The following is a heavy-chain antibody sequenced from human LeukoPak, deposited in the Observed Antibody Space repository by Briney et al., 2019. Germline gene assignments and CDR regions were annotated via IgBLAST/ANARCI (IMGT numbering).Heavy chain of an antibody. CDR3: AKDGAPDSGWDLDY. J-gene: IGHJ4*02. CDR2: IYNSGAGI. V-gene: IGHV3-23*01. CDR1: GFTFSTYT. D-gene: IGHD6-19*01. Sequence: PGGPLLLSCAASGFTFSTYTMSWVRPAPGKGLEWVSSIYNSGAGIFYADSVKGRFTISRDNSKNTLYLQMNSLRAEDTAVYYCAKDGAPDSGWDLDYWGQGTLVTVSS.